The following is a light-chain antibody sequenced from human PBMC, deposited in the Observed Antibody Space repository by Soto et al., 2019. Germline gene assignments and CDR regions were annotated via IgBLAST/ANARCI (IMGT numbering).Light chain of an antibody. V-gene: IGLV7-46*01. Sequence: QAVVTQEPSLTVSPGGTVTLTCGSSGGAVTSGRYPYWFQQKPGQAPRTLIYDTFNKHSWTPARFSGSLLGGKAALTLSGAQPEDEAEYYCMLSDSGGLVFGGGTKVTVL. CDR1: GGAVTSGRY. CDR3: MLSDSGGLV. J-gene: IGLJ2*01. CDR2: DTF.